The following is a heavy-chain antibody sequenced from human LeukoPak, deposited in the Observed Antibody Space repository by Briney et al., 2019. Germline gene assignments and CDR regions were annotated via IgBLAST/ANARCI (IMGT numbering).Heavy chain of an antibody. CDR2: ISSNGGST. Sequence: TGGSLRLSCSASGFTFSNYAMHWVRQAPGKGLEYVSAISSNGGSTYYADSVKGRFIISRDNSKNTLSLQMSGLRPEDTAVYFCVRSAGWFDPWGQGTLVTVSS. CDR1: GFTFSNYA. D-gene: IGHD3-10*01. J-gene: IGHJ5*02. V-gene: IGHV3-64D*09. CDR3: VRSAGWFDP.